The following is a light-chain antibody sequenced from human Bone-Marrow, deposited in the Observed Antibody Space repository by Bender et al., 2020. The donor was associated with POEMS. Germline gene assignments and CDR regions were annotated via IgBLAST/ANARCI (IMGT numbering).Light chain of an antibody. Sequence: QSVLTQPPSVSAAPGQKVTISCSGGSSNIGNHFVFWYQHLPGTAPRLVIYDNNQRPSGIPARFSGTKSGTSATLVITGLQAEDEADYYCSSYTSLSTLYVFGTGTKVIVL. CDR1: SSNIGNHF. CDR2: DNN. CDR3: SSYTSLSTLYV. V-gene: IGLV1-51*01. J-gene: IGLJ1*01.